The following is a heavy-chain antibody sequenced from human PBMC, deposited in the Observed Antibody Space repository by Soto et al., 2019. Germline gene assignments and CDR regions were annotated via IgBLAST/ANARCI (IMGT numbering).Heavy chain of an antibody. V-gene: IGHV1-2*02. J-gene: IGHJ4*02. Sequence: VQMVQSGAEVKRPGASVKVSCKASGYIFTDHYIHWLRQAPGQSLEWMGWINPYSGGTHFARKLQDRVTMARDTSVSTAYMELRSLKSDDTAVYYCARPKYGETYYDSWGQGTVVTVSS. D-gene: IGHD2-21*01. CDR3: ARPKYGETYYDS. CDR1: GYIFTDHY. CDR2: INPYSGGT.